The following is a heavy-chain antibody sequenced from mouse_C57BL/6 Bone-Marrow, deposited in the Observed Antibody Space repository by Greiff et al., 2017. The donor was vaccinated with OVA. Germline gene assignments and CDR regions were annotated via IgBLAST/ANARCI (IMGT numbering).Heavy chain of an antibody. D-gene: IGHD1-1*02. V-gene: IGHV1-55*01. CDR1: GYTFTSYW. CDR3: ARRALYYGLFAY. CDR2: IYPGSGST. J-gene: IGHJ3*01. Sequence: VQLQQPGAELVKPGASVKMSCKASGYTFTSYWITWVKQRPGQGLEWIGDIYPGSGSTNYNEKFKSKATLTVDTSSSTAYMQLSSLTSEDSAVYYCARRALYYGLFAYWGQGTLVTVSA.